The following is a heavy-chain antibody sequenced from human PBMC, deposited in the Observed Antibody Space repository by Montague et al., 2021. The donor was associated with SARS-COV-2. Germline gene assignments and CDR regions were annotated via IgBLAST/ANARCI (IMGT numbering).Heavy chain of an antibody. Sequence: SETLSLTCTVSGGSISSYYWGWIRQPPGKGLEWIGYIYYSGSTDYNPSLKSRVTISVDTSKNQFSLKLSSVTAADTAVYYCARRGQGTMVRGVIISAFDIWGQGTMVTVSS. V-gene: IGHV4-59*08. J-gene: IGHJ3*02. CDR3: ARRGQGTMVRGVIISAFDI. CDR1: GGSISSYY. D-gene: IGHD3-10*01. CDR2: IYYSGST.